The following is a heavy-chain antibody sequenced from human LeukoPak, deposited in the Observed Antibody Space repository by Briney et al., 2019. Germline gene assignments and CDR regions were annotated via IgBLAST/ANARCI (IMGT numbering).Heavy chain of an antibody. J-gene: IGHJ6*02. V-gene: IGHV1-18*01. CDR2: ISAYNGDT. D-gene: IGHD2-2*02. Sequence: GASVKVSCKASGYTFANYGLSWVRQAPGQGLEWMGWISAYNGDTNYAQNLQDRVSMTTDTSTSTAYMELSRLRSDDTAVYYCAREYCSSTSCYKPYGMDVWGQGTTVTVSS. CDR1: GYTFANYG. CDR3: AREYCSSTSCYKPYGMDV.